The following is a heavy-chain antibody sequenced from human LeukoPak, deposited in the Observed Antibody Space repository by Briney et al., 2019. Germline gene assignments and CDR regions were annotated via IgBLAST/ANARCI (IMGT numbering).Heavy chain of an antibody. CDR1: GFTFSSYS. V-gene: IGHV3-21*04. Sequence: PGGSLRLSCAASGFTFSSYSMNWVRQAPGKGLEWVSSISSSSSYIYYADSVKGRFTISRDNSKNTLYLQMNSLRAEDTAVYYCAKDRRTYSSSWGFFDYWGQGTLVTVSS. CDR2: ISSSSSYI. J-gene: IGHJ4*02. D-gene: IGHD6-6*01. CDR3: AKDRRTYSSSWGFFDY.